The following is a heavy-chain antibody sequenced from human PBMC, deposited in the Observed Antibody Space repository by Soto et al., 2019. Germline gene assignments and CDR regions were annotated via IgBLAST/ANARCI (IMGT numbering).Heavy chain of an antibody. Sequence: QVQLQESGPGLVKPSETLSLTCTVSGGSISSYYWSWIRQPPGKGLEWIGYIYYSGSTNYNPSLKGRVTISVDTSKNQFSLKLSSVTAADTAVYYCARVRTTVVTGWFDPWGQGTLVTVSS. CDR2: IYYSGST. CDR1: GGSISSYY. V-gene: IGHV4-59*01. J-gene: IGHJ5*02. D-gene: IGHD4-17*01. CDR3: ARVRTTVVTGWFDP.